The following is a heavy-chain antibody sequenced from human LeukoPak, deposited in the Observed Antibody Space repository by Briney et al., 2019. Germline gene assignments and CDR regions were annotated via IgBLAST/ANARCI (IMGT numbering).Heavy chain of an antibody. Sequence: SETLSLTCTVSGGSISSYYWSWIRQPPGKGLEWIGYIYYSGSTNYNPSLKSRVTISVDTSKNQFSLKLSSVTAADTAVYYCARSEKWEPFDYWGQGTLVTVSS. CDR3: ARSEKWEPFDY. V-gene: IGHV4-59*01. CDR2: IYYSGST. D-gene: IGHD1-26*01. CDR1: GGSISSYY. J-gene: IGHJ4*02.